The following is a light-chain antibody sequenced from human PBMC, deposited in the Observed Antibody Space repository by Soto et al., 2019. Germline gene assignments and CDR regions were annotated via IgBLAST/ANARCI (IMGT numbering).Light chain of an antibody. CDR1: QSFSSSY. V-gene: IGKV3D-20*02. CDR2: GAS. Sequence: EIVLTQSPATLSLSPGERATLSCRASQSFSSSYLAWYQQKPGQTPRLLILGASTRATGIPARFSGSGSGTDFTLTISSLQPEDFAVYYCQQRSNWPLTFGGGTKVDIK. CDR3: QQRSNWPLT. J-gene: IGKJ4*01.